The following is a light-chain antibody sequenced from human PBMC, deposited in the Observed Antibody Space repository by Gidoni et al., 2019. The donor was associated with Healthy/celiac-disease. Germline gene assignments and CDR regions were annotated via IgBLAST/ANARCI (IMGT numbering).Light chain of an antibody. CDR1: QSLVYSDGHTY. CDR2: KVS. Sequence: DVVMTQSPLSLPVTLGQPASISCRSSQSLVYSDGHTYLNWLQQRPGQSPRRLIYKVSNRDSGVPDRFSDSGSGTDFTLKISRVEAEDVWVYYCMQGTHWQWTFGQETKVEIK. V-gene: IGKV2-30*01. J-gene: IGKJ1*01. CDR3: MQGTHWQWT.